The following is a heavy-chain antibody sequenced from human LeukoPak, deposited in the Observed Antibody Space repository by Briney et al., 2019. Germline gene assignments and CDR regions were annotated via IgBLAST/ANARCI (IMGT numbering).Heavy chain of an antibody. CDR3: AKDRAVGAARRSFDY. V-gene: IGHV3-53*01. CDR1: GFTVSSDY. J-gene: IGHJ4*02. CDR2: IYSGGST. Sequence: GSLRLSCAASGFTVSSDYMSWVRQAPGKGLEWVSVIYSGGSTYYADSVKGRFTISRDNSKNTLYLQMNSLRAEDTAVYYCAKDRAVGAARRSFDYWGQGTLVTVSS. D-gene: IGHD1-26*01.